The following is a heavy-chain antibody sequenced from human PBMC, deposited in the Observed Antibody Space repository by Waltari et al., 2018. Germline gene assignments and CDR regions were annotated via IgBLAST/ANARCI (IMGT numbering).Heavy chain of an antibody. CDR3: ARNECGGDCYSDY. CDR2: IYYSGST. CDR1: GGSISSSSYS. D-gene: IGHD2-21*01. Sequence: QLQLQESGPGLVKPSETLSLTCTVSGGSISSSSYSWGWIRQPPGKGLEWIGSIYYSGSTYYNPSLKSRVTISVDTSKNQFSLKLSSVTAADTAVYYCARNECGGDCYSDYWGQGTLVTVSS. J-gene: IGHJ4*02. V-gene: IGHV4-39*07.